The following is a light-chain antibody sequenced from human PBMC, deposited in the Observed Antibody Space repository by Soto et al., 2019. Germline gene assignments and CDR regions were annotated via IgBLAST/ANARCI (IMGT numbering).Light chain of an antibody. CDR1: QSVXXX. J-gene: IGKJ2*01. CDR3: HQYSGTPYT. CDR2: DAS. V-gene: IGKV3-11*01. Sequence: EIVLTQSPAXLXLSPGXRATLSXRASQSVXXXLAWYQQKPGQAPRLLIYDASNRASGIPARFSGSGSGTDFTLTISSLDPEDFAVYYCHQYSGTPYTFGQGTKLQIK.